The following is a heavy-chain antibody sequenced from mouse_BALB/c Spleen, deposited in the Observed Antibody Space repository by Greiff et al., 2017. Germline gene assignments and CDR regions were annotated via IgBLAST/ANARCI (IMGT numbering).Heavy chain of an antibody. Sequence: EVKLMESGAELVKPGASVKLSCTASGFNIKDTYMHWVKQRPEQGLEWIGRIDPANGNTKYDPKFQGKATITADTSSNTAYLQLSSLTSEDTAVYYCAKSTDGYYVLDYWGQGTSVTVSS. CDR2: IDPANGNT. V-gene: IGHV14-3*02. J-gene: IGHJ4*01. CDR3: AKSTDGYYVLDY. D-gene: IGHD2-3*01. CDR1: GFNIKDTY.